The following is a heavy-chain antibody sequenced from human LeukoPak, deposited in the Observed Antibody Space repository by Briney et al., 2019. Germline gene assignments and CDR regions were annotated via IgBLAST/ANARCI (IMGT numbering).Heavy chain of an antibody. CDR3: AREAPQTDYLDH. V-gene: IGHV1-46*01. Sequence: ASVKVSCKASGYTFTSNYIHWVRQAPGQGPEWMGIIKLSGGSTHYTQNFQGRVTMTSDTSTSTVYMELSNLRSEDTAVYYCAREAPQTDYLDHWGQGTLVFVS. CDR2: IKLSGGST. J-gene: IGHJ4*02. CDR1: GYTFTSNY.